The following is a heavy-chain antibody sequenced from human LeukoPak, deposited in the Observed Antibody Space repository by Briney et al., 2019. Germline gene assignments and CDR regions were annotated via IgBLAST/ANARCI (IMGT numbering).Heavy chain of an antibody. CDR1: GYTFTSYS. J-gene: IGHJ4*02. V-gene: IGHV1-18*01. CDR3: ARDHISVAVYYFDY. Sequence: GASVKVSCKASGYTFTSYSITWVRQAPGQGLEWKGWISSYNGNTNYAQKFQDRVTMTTETSTSTAYMELRSLRSDDTAVYYCARDHISVAVYYFDYWGQGTLVTVSS. CDR2: ISSYNGNT. D-gene: IGHD6-19*01.